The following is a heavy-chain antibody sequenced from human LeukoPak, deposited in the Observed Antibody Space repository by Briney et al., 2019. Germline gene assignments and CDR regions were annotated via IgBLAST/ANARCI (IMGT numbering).Heavy chain of an antibody. Sequence: SETLSLTCTVSGHSMISYYWSWIRQPAGKGLEWIGRVYSTGTTTYNPSLESRVTMSIDTSKNQFSLKLTSVTAADTAVYYCARDFLGRGVLFDYWGQGILVTVSS. J-gene: IGHJ4*02. CDR1: GHSMISYY. V-gene: IGHV4-4*07. D-gene: IGHD3-10*01. CDR3: ARDFLGRGVLFDY. CDR2: VYSTGTT.